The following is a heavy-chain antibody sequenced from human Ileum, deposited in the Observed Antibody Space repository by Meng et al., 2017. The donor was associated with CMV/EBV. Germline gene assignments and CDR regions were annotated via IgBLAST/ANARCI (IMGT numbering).Heavy chain of an antibody. CDR2: IYYSGTT. D-gene: IGHD3-3*01. V-gene: IGHV4-59*01. CDR1: GGSISSYY. Sequence: SETLSLTCTVSGGSISSYYWSWIRQPPGKGLEWIGYIYYSGTTNYNPSSKSRVTISVNTSKNQFSLRLSSVTAANAAEYYCRRDFWCGYGGGFDYWGQGTLVTVSS. CDR3: RRDFWCGYGGGFDY. J-gene: IGHJ4*02.